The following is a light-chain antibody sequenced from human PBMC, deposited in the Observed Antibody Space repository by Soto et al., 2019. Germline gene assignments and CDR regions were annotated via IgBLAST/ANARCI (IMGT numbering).Light chain of an antibody. Sequence: DIHMTQSPSTLSASVGDRVTITCRASQSISIWLAWYQQKPGRAPKLLIYGTSSLESGVPSRFSGSGSGTEFTLTISSLQPDDFATYYCQHYNYYSWTFGQGTKVEV. CDR2: GTS. CDR3: QHYNYYSWT. V-gene: IGKV1-5*03. CDR1: QSISIW. J-gene: IGKJ1*01.